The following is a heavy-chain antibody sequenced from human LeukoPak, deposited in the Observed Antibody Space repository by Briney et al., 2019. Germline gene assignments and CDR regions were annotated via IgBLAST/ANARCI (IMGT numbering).Heavy chain of an antibody. CDR2: INHSGST. V-gene: IGHV4-34*01. D-gene: IGHD3-22*01. J-gene: IGHJ4*02. Sequence: SETLPLTCAVYGGSFSGYYWSWIRQPPGKGLEWIGEINHSGSTNYNPSLKSRVTISVDTSKNQFSLKLSSVTAADTAVYYCARGDPYYYDSSGVDYWGQGTLVTVSS. CDR1: GGSFSGYY. CDR3: ARGDPYYYDSSGVDY.